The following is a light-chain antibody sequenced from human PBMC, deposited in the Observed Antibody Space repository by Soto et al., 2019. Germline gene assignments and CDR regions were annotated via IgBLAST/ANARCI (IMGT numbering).Light chain of an antibody. Sequence: EIVLTQSPATLSLSPGERATLSCRASRSIGTYLAWYQQKPGQAPRLLMYGASNRATGIPARFSGSGSATDFTLTISSLEPADFAVYYCQQRSNWPFTFGPGNKVDIK. CDR3: QQRSNWPFT. J-gene: IGKJ3*01. V-gene: IGKV3-11*01. CDR2: GAS. CDR1: RSIGTY.